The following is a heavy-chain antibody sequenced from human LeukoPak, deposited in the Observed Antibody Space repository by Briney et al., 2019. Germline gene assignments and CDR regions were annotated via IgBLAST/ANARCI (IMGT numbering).Heavy chain of an antibody. Sequence: GSLRLSCAASRFTFSSYSMNWVRQAPGKGLVWVSRINSDGITTSYADSVKGRFTISRDNAKNTLYLQMNSLRAEDTAVYYCARDMVAGGPDYWGQGTLVTVSS. CDR2: INSDGITT. CDR3: ARDMVAGGPDY. CDR1: RFTFSSYS. J-gene: IGHJ4*02. D-gene: IGHD6-19*01. V-gene: IGHV3-74*01.